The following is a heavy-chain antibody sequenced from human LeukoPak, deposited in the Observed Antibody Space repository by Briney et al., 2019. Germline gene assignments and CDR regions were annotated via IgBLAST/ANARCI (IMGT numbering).Heavy chain of an antibody. CDR1: GFTFSSDS. Sequence: GGSLRLSCAVSGFTFSSDSMNWVRQAPGKGLEWVSYISKSSSTIYYADSVKGRFTISRGNAKNSLYLQMNSLRDEDTAVYYCTKETSGSGSHFESWGQGTLVTVSS. V-gene: IGHV3-48*02. D-gene: IGHD1-26*01. CDR3: TKETSGSGSHFES. CDR2: ISKSSSTI. J-gene: IGHJ4*02.